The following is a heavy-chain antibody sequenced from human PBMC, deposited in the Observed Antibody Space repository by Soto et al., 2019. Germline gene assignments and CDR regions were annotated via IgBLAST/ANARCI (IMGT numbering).Heavy chain of an antibody. J-gene: IGHJ4*02. Sequence: SETLSLTCAVYGGSFSGYYWSWIRQPPGKGLEWIGEINHSGSTNYNPSLKSRVTISVDTSKNQFSLKLSSVTAADTAVYYCARGRGRNYGDYVSRWYYWGQGTLVTVSS. D-gene: IGHD4-17*01. CDR1: GGSFSGYY. CDR2: INHSGST. CDR3: ARGRGRNYGDYVSRWYY. V-gene: IGHV4-34*01.